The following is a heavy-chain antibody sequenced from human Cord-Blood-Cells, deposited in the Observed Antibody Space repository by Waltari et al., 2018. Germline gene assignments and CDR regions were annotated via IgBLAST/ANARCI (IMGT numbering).Heavy chain of an antibody. CDR3: ARVWYCSSTSCYDAFDI. D-gene: IGHD2-2*01. Sequence: QVQLQESGPGLVKPSETLSLTCTVSGGSISSYYWSWIRQPPGKGLEWIGYIYYSGSTNYNPSRKSRVTISVDTSKNQFSLKLSSVTAADTAVYYCARVWYCSSTSCYDAFDIWGQGTMVTVSS. V-gene: IGHV4-59*01. CDR2: IYYSGST. CDR1: GGSISSYY. J-gene: IGHJ3*02.